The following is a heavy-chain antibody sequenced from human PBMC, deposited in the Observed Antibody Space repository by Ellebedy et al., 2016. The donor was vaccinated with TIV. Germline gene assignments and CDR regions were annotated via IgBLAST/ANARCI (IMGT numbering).Heavy chain of an antibody. D-gene: IGHD4-23*01. Sequence: GGSLRLSXAASGFTVSSNYMSWVRQAPGKGLEWVSVIYSGGSTYYADSVKGRFTISRDNSKNTLYLQMNSLRAEDTAVYYCAREGRIESVVQTYYYYGMDVWGQGTTVTVSS. CDR1: GFTVSSNY. CDR2: IYSGGST. CDR3: AREGRIESVVQTYYYYGMDV. J-gene: IGHJ6*02. V-gene: IGHV3-66*01.